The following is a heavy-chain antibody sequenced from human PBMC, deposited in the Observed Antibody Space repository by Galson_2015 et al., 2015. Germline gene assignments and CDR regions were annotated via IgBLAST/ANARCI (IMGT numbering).Heavy chain of an antibody. Sequence: CAISGDSVSSNSAAWNWIRQSPSRGLEWLGRTYYRSKWYNDYAVPVKSRITINPDTSKNQFSLLLNSVTPEDTAVYYCAKVMGFGELWGGDYWGQGTLVTVSS. CDR3: AKVMGFGELWGGDY. V-gene: IGHV6-1*01. CDR2: TYYRSKWYN. J-gene: IGHJ4*02. D-gene: IGHD3-10*01. CDR1: GDSVSSNSAA.